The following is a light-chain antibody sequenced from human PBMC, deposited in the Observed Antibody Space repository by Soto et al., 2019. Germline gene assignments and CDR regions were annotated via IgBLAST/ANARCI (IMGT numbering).Light chain of an antibody. CDR1: QAINTY. J-gene: IGKJ5*01. CDR3: QQSYSTLLIT. V-gene: IGKV1-39*01. CDR2: GTA. Sequence: DIQMTQSPSFLSASVGDRVTISCRASQAINTYLNWYQQKPGTAPKLLIYGTADLQNGVPSRFSGGGSGTDFTLTISSLQPEDFATYYCQQSYSTLLITFGQGTRLEV.